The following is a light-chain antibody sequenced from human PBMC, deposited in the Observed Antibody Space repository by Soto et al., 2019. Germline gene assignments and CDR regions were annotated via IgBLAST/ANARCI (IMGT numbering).Light chain of an antibody. CDR3: QQYGTSPYT. CDR2: GAT. CDR1: QSVRSS. Sequence: EIVLTQSPGTLSLSPGERATLSCRASQSVRSSLAWYQQKPGQAPRLLIYGATNRATGIPDGFSGSGSGTDFTLTISRVEAEDFAVYLCQQYGTSPYTFGQGTKLEI. V-gene: IGKV3-20*01. J-gene: IGKJ2*01.